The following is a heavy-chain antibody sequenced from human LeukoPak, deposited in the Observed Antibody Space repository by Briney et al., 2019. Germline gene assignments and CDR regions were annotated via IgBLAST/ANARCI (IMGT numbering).Heavy chain of an antibody. Sequence: ASVKVSCKASGYTFTSYDINWVRQASGQGLEWMGWMNPNSGNTGYAQKFQGRVTMTRNTSISTAYMELSSLRSEDTAVYYCARGRGDSNGYDLNNWFDPWGQGTLVAVSS. V-gene: IGHV1-8*01. CDR1: GYTFTSYD. D-gene: IGHD3-22*01. CDR2: MNPNSGNT. J-gene: IGHJ5*02. CDR3: ARGRGDSNGYDLNNWFDP.